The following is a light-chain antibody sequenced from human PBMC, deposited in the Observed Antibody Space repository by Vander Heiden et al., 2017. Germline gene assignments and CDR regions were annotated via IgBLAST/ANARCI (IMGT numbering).Light chain of an antibody. J-gene: IGLJ2*01. V-gene: IGLV1-44*01. CDR2: SNN. CDR3: AAWDDSLNGVV. Sequence: QSVLTQPPSASGTPGQGVTIPCSGSSSNIGTNSVNWSQQLPGPAPKLLIDSNNHRPSGVPDRFSGSKSGTSASLAITGLQSEDEADYYCAAWDDSLNGVVFGGGTKLTVL. CDR1: SSNIGTNS.